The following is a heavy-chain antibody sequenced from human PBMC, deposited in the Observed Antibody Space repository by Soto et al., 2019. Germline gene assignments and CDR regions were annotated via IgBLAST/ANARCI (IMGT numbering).Heavy chain of an antibody. CDR3: ARDPGSGSYYGWFDP. D-gene: IGHD3-10*01. J-gene: IGHJ5*02. Sequence: SETLSLTCTVSGGSISTYYWSWVRQPPGKGLEWIGEIKHSGSTNYNPSLKSRVTISLDTSKNQFSLKLISVTAADTAVYYCARDPGSGSYYGWFDPWGQGTLVTVSS. V-gene: IGHV4-34*01. CDR2: IKHSGST. CDR1: GGSISTYY.